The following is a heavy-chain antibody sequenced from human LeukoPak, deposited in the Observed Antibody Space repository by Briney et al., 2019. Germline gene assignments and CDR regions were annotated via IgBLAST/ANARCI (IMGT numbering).Heavy chain of an antibody. Sequence: SETLSLTCTVSGGSVSSSDDSWVWIRQPPGKGLEWIGEINHSGSTNYNPSLKSRVTISVDTSKNQFSLKLSSVTAADTAVYYCARGLAVADIDIWGQGTMVTVSS. V-gene: IGHV4-39*07. CDR3: ARGLAVADIDI. CDR1: GGSVSSSDDS. CDR2: INHSGST. D-gene: IGHD6-19*01. J-gene: IGHJ3*02.